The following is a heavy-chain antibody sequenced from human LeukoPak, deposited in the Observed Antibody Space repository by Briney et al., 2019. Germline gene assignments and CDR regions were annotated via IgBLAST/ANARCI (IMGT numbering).Heavy chain of an antibody. Sequence: SGGSLRLSCAASGFTFRNYWITWVRQAPGKGLDWVAVISYDGNSKYYADSVKGRFTISRDNSKNTLYLEMNSLRAEDTAVYYCAKEYCGGRCYSDYFDYWGQGTLVTVSS. CDR2: ISYDGNSK. CDR3: AKEYCGGRCYSDYFDY. CDR1: GFTFRNYW. J-gene: IGHJ4*02. D-gene: IGHD2-21*01. V-gene: IGHV3-30*18.